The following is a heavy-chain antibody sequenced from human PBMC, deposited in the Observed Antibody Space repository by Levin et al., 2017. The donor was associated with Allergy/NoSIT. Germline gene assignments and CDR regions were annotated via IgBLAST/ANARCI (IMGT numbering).Heavy chain of an antibody. CDR1: GFTFSSYG. D-gene: IGHD2-2*02. Sequence: GGSLRLSCAASGFTFSSYGMHWVRQAPGKGLEWVAVISYDGSNKYYADSVKGRFTISRDNSKNTLYLQMNSLRAEDTAVYYCAKCWCSSTSCYTFYYYYGMDVWGQGTTVTVSS. V-gene: IGHV3-30*18. CDR2: ISYDGSNK. J-gene: IGHJ6*02. CDR3: AKCWCSSTSCYTFYYYYGMDV.